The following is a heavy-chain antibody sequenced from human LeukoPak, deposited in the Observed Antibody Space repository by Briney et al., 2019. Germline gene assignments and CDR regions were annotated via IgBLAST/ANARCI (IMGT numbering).Heavy chain of an antibody. CDR2: IIPIFGTA. V-gene: IGHV1-69*01. Sequence: SVKVSCKASGGTFSSYAISWVRQAPGQGLEWMGGIIPIFGTANYAQKFQGRVTITADESTSTAYMELSSLRSEDTAVYYCARDGQGTKEEGYNQRRFDYWGQGTLVTVSS. J-gene: IGHJ4*02. CDR3: ARDGQGTKEEGYNQRRFDY. D-gene: IGHD5-24*01. CDR1: GGTFSSYA.